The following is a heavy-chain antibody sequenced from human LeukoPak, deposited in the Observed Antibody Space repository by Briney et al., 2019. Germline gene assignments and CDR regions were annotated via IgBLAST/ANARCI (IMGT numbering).Heavy chain of an antibody. CDR1: GFTFSSYE. J-gene: IGHJ4*02. CDR2: ISSSGSTI. V-gene: IGHV3-48*03. Sequence: GGSLRLSCAASGFTFSSYEMNWVRQAPGKGLEWVSYISSSGSTIYYADSVKGRFTISRDNPKNSLYLQMNSLRAEDTAVYYCARDPTPYGDYPYYFDYWGQGTLVTVSS. D-gene: IGHD4-17*01. CDR3: ARDPTPYGDYPYYFDY.